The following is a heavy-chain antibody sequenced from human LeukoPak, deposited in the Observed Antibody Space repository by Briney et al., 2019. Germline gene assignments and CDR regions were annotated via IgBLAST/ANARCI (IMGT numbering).Heavy chain of an antibody. J-gene: IGHJ4*02. D-gene: IGHD2/OR15-2a*01. CDR2: IYYSGST. Sequence: SETLSLTCTVSGVSISSHYWSWVRQPPGKGLEWIGYIYYSGSTNYNPSLKSRVTISVDTSKNQFSLKLSSVTAADTAVYYCARRLGGLGLYYWGQGTLVTVSS. CDR1: GVSISSHY. CDR3: ARRLGGLGLYY. V-gene: IGHV4-59*11.